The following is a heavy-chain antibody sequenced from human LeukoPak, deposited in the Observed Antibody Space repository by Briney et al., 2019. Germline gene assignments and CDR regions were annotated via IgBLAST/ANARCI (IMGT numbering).Heavy chain of an antibody. CDR1: GYTFTGCF. D-gene: IGHD5-18*01. CDR2: IDPNSDNI. Sequence: ASVKVSCKASGYTFTGCFIHYVRQAPGQGLEWMGWIDPNSDNIRYSETFKDRVTMTGDTSTNTAYMELSWLRSDDTAVYYCARSAYNYGYVYFDHWGQGTLVIVSS. V-gene: IGHV1-2*02. CDR3: ARSAYNYGYVYFDH. J-gene: IGHJ4*02.